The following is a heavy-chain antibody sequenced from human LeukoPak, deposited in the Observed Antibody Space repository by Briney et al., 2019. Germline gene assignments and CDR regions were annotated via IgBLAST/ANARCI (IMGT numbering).Heavy chain of an antibody. CDR1: GYTFTSYD. CDR3: ARVTMSSSWYLGY. J-gene: IGHJ4*02. D-gene: IGHD6-13*01. Sequence: GASVKVSCKAPGYTFTSYDINWVRQATGQGLEWMGWMNPDSGNTGYAQKFQGRVTMTRNTSISTAYMELSSLRPEDTAVYYCARVTMSSSWYLGYWGQGTLVTVSS. V-gene: IGHV1-8*01. CDR2: MNPDSGNT.